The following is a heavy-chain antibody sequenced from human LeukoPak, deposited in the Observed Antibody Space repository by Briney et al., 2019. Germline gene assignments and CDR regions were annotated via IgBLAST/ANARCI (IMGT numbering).Heavy chain of an antibody. CDR3: ARFYYYYYYIDV. CDR1: GGSISSYY. J-gene: IGHJ6*03. Sequence: TSETLSLTCTVSGGSISSYYWTWIRQPPGKGLEGIGYIYYSGSTNYNPSLKSRVTISEDTSKNQFSLKLSSVTAADTAVYYCARFYYYYYYIDVWGKGTTVTVSS. D-gene: IGHD3-16*01. V-gene: IGHV4-59*01. CDR2: IYYSGST.